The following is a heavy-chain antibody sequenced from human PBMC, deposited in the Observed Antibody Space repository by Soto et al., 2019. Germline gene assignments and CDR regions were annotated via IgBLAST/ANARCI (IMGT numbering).Heavy chain of an antibody. V-gene: IGHV3-53*02. CDR1: GFTVSRNY. J-gene: IGHJ4*02. Sequence: EVQLVETGGGWIQPGGSLRLSCAASGFTVSRNYMSWVRQAPGKGLEWVSVIYNDGRTYYADSVKGRFTISRDNPKNTLYLQMNSLRAEDTAVYYCASLERWLQIWGQGTLVIVSS. CDR3: ASLERWLQI. CDR2: IYNDGRT. D-gene: IGHD5-12*01.